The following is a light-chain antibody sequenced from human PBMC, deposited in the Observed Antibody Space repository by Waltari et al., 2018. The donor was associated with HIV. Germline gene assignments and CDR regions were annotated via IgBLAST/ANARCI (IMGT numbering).Light chain of an antibody. CDR1: ASPEPY. Sequence: SSELTQPPSVSVSPGQTARITCSGDASPEPYTHWFQQKPGQAPLVVIHKNTERPSGIPERFAASRSGTTVTLTISGVQTDDEADYYCLSADSSGTYVFGPGTTVTVL. CDR2: KNT. J-gene: IGLJ1*01. CDR3: LSADSSGTYV. V-gene: IGLV3-25*03.